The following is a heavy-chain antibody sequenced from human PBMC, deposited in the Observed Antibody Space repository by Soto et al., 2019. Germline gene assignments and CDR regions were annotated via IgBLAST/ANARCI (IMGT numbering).Heavy chain of an antibody. CDR1: GYTFKNYG. CDR3: ARTPAAGDY. Sequence: QVQLVQSGAEVKKPGPSVKVSCKTSGYTFKNYGITWVRQAPGQGLEWMGWISAYNGHTNYAQKLQGRVTMTADTSTSTAYMELRSLRSDDTAVYYCARTPAAGDYWGQGTLVTVSS. J-gene: IGHJ4*02. CDR2: ISAYNGHT. V-gene: IGHV1-18*04. D-gene: IGHD6-13*01.